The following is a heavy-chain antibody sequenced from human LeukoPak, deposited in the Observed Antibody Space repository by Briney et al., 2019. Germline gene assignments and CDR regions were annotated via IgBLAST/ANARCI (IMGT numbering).Heavy chain of an antibody. CDR1: GGSFSGCY. V-gene: IGHV4-34*01. J-gene: IGHJ4*02. CDR2: VNHRGST. CDR3: ARGPPSMGIGHYFDY. D-gene: IGHD2-2*03. Sequence: SDTLSLTCAVYGGSFSGCYWSWVRQPPGKRLEWIGEVNHRGSTNYDPSLKSRVTISVDTTKNQFSLKMNSMTAADTAVYYCARGPPSMGIGHYFDYWGQGTLVTVSS.